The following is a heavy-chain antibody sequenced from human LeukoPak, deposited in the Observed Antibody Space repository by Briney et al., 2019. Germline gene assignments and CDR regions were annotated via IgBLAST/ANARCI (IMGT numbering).Heavy chain of an antibody. Sequence: GGSLRLSCAASGFTSIAYALTWARQAPGKGLEWVSGISGGGVTTYYADSVKGRFTISRDNSKNTLYLQMNSLRADDTAIYYCARNQQLGGHSYYYYGMDAWGQGTTVTVSS. V-gene: IGHV3-23*01. CDR3: ARNQQLGGHSYYYYGMDA. D-gene: IGHD3-16*01. J-gene: IGHJ6*02. CDR1: GFTSIAYA. CDR2: ISGGGVTT.